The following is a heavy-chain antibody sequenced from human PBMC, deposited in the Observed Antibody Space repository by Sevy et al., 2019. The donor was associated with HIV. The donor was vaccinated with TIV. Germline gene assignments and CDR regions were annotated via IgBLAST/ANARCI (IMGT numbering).Heavy chain of an antibody. CDR2: ISSSGSTI. V-gene: IGHV3-11*01. J-gene: IGHJ5*02. Sequence: GGSLRLSCAASGFTFSDYYMSWIRQTPGKGLEWVSYISSSGSTIYYADSVKGRFTISRDNAKNSLYLQMNSLRAEDTAVYYCARRGVSTVPHHWFDPWGQGTLVTVSS. D-gene: IGHD4-4*01. CDR3: ARRGVSTVPHHWFDP. CDR1: GFTFSDYY.